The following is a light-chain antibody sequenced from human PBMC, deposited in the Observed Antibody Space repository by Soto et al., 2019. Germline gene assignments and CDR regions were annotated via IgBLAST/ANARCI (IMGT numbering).Light chain of an antibody. Sequence: EIVLTQSPATLSLSPGERATLSCRASQSVSSYLAWYQQKPGQAPRLLIYDASNRATGTPARFSGSGSGTDFTLTISSLEPEDFAVYYCQQRSNWGFTFGPGTKVDIK. CDR1: QSVSSY. V-gene: IGKV3-11*01. CDR3: QQRSNWGFT. CDR2: DAS. J-gene: IGKJ3*01.